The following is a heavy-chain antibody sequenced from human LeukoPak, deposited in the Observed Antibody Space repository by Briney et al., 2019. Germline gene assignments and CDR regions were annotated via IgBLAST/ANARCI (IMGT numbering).Heavy chain of an antibody. J-gene: IGHJ4*02. CDR1: GFTFSNFW. V-gene: IGHV3-7*04. CDR2: IRPEGNEK. Sequence: GGSLRLSCAVSGFTFSNFWMSWVRQAPGRGLEWVANIRPEGNEKYHAESVKGRFTISRDNAKNLLFLQMNGLRVEDTAVYYCARGDDFSGDHWGQGTLVTVSS. D-gene: IGHD1-1*01. CDR3: ARGDDFSGDH.